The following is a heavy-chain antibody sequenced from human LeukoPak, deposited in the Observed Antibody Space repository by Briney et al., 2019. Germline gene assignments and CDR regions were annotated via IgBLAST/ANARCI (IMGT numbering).Heavy chain of an antibody. J-gene: IGHJ5*02. V-gene: IGHV4-39*01. D-gene: IGHD3-10*01. CDR1: GGSISSNSYY. CDR2: IYYSGST. CDR3: ARNRYYYGSGNYGVPNWFGP. Sequence: PSETLSLTCTVSGGSISSNSYYWGWIRQSPGKGLKWSGTIYYSGSTYYNPSLKSRVTISVDTSKNQFSLKLSSVTAADTAMYYCARNRYYYGSGNYGVPNWFGPWGQGTLVTVSS.